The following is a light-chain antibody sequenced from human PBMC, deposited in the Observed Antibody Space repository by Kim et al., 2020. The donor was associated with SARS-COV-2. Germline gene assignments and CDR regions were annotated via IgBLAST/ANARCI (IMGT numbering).Light chain of an antibody. CDR2: SNN. Sequence: QSVLTQPPSASGTPGQRVTNSCSGSSSNIGSNTVNWYQQLPGTAPKLLIYSNNQRPSGVPDRFSGSKSGTSASLAISGLQSEDEADYYCAAWDDSLNDYVFGTGTKVTVL. J-gene: IGLJ1*01. V-gene: IGLV1-44*01. CDR1: SSNIGSNT. CDR3: AAWDDSLNDYV.